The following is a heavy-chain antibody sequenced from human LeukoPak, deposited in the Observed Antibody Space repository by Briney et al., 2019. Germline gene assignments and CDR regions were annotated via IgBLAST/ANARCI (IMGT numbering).Heavy chain of an antibody. CDR1: EFTFSSYD. CDR3: AKGGGYEAQYYYYYLDV. J-gene: IGHJ6*03. CDR2: IDTAGYT. Sequence: GGSLRLSCAASEFTFSSYDMHWVRQGTGKGLEWVSAIDTAGYTYYPGSVKGRFTISRDNSKNTLYLQMKSLRAEDTAVYYCAKGGGYEAQYYYYYLDVWGKGTTVTISS. D-gene: IGHD5-12*01. V-gene: IGHV3-13*01.